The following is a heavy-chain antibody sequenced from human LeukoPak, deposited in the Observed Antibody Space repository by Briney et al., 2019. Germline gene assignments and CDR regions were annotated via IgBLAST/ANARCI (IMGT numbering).Heavy chain of an antibody. V-gene: IGHV3-7*03. D-gene: IGHD3-22*01. CDR1: GFTFSSYA. J-gene: IGHJ4*02. Sequence: GGSLRLSCAASGFTFSSYAMSWVRQAPGKGLEWVANIRQDGSEKHYVDSMKGRFTISRDNAKNSLYLQMNSLRAEDTALYYCAKDLAYDSSGSFDYWGQGTLVTVSS. CDR3: AKDLAYDSSGSFDY. CDR2: IRQDGSEK.